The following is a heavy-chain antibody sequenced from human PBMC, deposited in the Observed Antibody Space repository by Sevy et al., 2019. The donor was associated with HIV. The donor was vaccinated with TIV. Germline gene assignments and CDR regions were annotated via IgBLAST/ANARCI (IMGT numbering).Heavy chain of an antibody. CDR2: LSFGCGKI. V-gene: IGHV3-23*01. CDR1: GFAFYDYS. J-gene: IGHJ4*02. Sequence: GGSLRLSCAASGFAFYDYSMSCIRQAPGKGLEWVATLSFGCGKINYADSVKGRFTISRDNSKNSFYLQMDNLRGEDTALYYCAREGCTRPHDYWGQGTRVTVSS. D-gene: IGHD2-8*01. CDR3: AREGCTRPHDY.